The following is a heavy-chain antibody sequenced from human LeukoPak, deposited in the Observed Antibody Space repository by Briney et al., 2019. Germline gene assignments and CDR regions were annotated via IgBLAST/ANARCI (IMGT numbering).Heavy chain of an antibody. J-gene: IGHJ4*02. CDR1: GFTFRSYE. D-gene: IGHD6-19*01. Sequence: GGSLRLSCEDSGFTFRSYEMNWVRQAPGKGLEWIAYLSSSGSAFSYADSVKGRFTIARDNAKNSVYLEMNSLRADDTAVYYCARVPGNGWYSPWGQGTLVTASS. CDR3: ARVPGNGWYSP. CDR2: LSSSGSAF. V-gene: IGHV3-48*03.